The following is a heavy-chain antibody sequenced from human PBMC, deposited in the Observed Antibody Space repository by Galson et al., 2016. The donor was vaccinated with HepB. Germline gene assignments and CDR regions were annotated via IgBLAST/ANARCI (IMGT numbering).Heavy chain of an antibody. Sequence: SLRLSCAASGFTFSIYDMHWVRQAPGSGLEWVSVIGTAGNTYYAASGKGRFTISREDAKNSLFLQMNSLTVGDTAVYYCARDGGYSGYDAYGLDVWGKGTTVTVSS. V-gene: IGHV3-13*01. D-gene: IGHD5-12*01. J-gene: IGHJ6*04. CDR2: IGTAGNT. CDR1: GFTFSIYD. CDR3: ARDGGYSGYDAYGLDV.